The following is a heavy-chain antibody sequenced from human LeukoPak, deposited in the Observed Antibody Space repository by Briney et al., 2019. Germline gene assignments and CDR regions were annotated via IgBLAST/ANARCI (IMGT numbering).Heavy chain of an antibody. V-gene: IGHV4-39*07. CDR3: ARLYCSGGSCYSGIRTYFDY. J-gene: IGHJ4*02. Sequence: SETLSLTCSVSGGSISSSSYYWGWIRQPPGKGLEWIGSIHDSGSTYYNQTLKSRVTISVDTSKNQFSLQLSSVTAADTAVYYCARLYCSGGSCYSGIRTYFDYWGQGTLVTVSS. CDR2: IHDSGST. CDR1: GGSISSSSYY. D-gene: IGHD2-15*01.